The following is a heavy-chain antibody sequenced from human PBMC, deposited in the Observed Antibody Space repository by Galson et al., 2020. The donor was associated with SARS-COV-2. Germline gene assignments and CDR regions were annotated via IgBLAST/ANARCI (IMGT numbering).Heavy chain of an antibody. CDR1: GGSISSSDW. CDR2: IFHSGYT. V-gene: IGHV4-4*02. D-gene: IGHD2-21*02. Sequence: SETLSLTCAVSGGSISSSDWWGWVRQPPGKGLEWIGEIFHSGYTNYNPSLKSRVTMSLDTSKNQFSLKLSSVTAADTALYYYSRIIVTAYYFSSMDVWGKGTTVTVSS. CDR3: SRIIVTAYYFSSMDV. J-gene: IGHJ6*03.